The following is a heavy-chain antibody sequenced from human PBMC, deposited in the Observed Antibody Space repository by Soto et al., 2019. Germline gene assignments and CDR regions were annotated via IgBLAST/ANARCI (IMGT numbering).Heavy chain of an antibody. Sequence: QSGGSLRLSCAASGLTVSGKKYVAWVRQGPGKGLEWVSALYDVDGSFYSDSVKGRFTTSSDSSKTTVYLQMNDLRPADTAVYYCATWHEREHAYDVWGQGTTVTVSS. V-gene: IGHV3-53*01. CDR1: GLTVSGKKY. CDR3: ATWHEREHAYDV. CDR2: LYDVDGS. J-gene: IGHJ3*01. D-gene: IGHD1-1*01.